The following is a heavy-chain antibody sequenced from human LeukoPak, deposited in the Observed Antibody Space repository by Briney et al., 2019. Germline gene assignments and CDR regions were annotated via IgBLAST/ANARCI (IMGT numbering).Heavy chain of an antibody. CDR2: INPNSGGT. D-gene: IGHD3-22*01. J-gene: IGHJ5*01. V-gene: IGHV1-2*02. CDR3: ATSYYFDSSGYYGCDS. CDR1: GYTFIDYY. Sequence: GASVKVSCKASGYTFIDYYIHWVRQAPGQGLAWMGWINPNSGGTNCAQKFQGRVTMTRDTSISTAYMELSRLRFDDTAVYYCATSYYFDSSGYYGCDSWGQGTLVTVSS.